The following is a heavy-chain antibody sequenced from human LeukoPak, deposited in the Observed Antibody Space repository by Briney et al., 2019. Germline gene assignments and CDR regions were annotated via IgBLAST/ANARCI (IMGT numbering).Heavy chain of an antibody. CDR1: GGSIRNYY. V-gene: IGHV4-59*08. CDR2: IYYSEST. Sequence: SETLSLTCSVSGGSIRNYYWSWIRQPPGKGLEWIGYIYYSESTNNNFSLKSRVTISLDTSKNQFSLKLSSVTAADTAVYYCARQRCLGSSCHFDYWGQGTLVTVSS. J-gene: IGHJ4*02. CDR3: ARQRCLGSSCHFDY. D-gene: IGHD6-13*01.